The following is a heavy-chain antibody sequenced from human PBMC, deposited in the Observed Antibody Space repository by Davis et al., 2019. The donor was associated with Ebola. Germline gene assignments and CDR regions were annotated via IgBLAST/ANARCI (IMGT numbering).Heavy chain of an antibody. CDR1: GFTLSSYG. J-gene: IGHJ6*04. CDR2: ISNNGGNK. CDR3: ARDRQVLMVYATSSGYGMDV. V-gene: IGHV3-30*03. Sequence: GGPLRLPCAASGFTLSSYGMRWVRQAPGKGLEWVAGISNNGGNKYYADSVKGRFTISRDNSKNALYLQMNSLRGEDTAVYYCARDRQVLMVYATSSGYGMDVWGKGTTVTVSS. D-gene: IGHD2-8*01.